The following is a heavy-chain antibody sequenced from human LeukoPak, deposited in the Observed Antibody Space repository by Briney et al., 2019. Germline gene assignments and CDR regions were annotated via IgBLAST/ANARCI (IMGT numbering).Heavy chain of an antibody. CDR2: VHHSGST. D-gene: IGHD6-6*01. Sequence: PSETLSLTCTVSGDSISSYYWIWIRQPAGKGLERIGYVHHSGSTNYNASLKGRVTMSADTSVNQISLKLNSVTAADTAVYYCARQSMNWYFDLWGRGTLVTVSS. CDR1: GDSISSYY. J-gene: IGHJ2*01. CDR3: ARQSMNWYFDL. V-gene: IGHV4-59*08.